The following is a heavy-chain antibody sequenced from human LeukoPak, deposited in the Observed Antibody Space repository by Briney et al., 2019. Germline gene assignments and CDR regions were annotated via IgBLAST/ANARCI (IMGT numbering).Heavy chain of an antibody. CDR1: GFTFSSYS. V-gene: IGHV3-21*01. J-gene: IGHJ4*02. CDR2: ISSSSIYI. D-gene: IGHD4-11*01. Sequence: GGSLRLSCAASGFTFSSYSMNWVRQAPGKGLEWVSSISSSSIYIYYADSVKGRFTISRDNAKSSLSLQMNSLRAEDTAVYYCARGHSNYGDYFDYWGQGTLVTVSS. CDR3: ARGHSNYGDYFDY.